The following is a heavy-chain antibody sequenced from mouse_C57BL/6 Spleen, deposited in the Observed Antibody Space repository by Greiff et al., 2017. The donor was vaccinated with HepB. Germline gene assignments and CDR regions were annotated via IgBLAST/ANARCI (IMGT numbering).Heavy chain of an antibody. Sequence: DVQLVESGGGLVKPGGSLKLSCAASGFTFSDYGMHWVRQAPEKGLEWVAYISSGSSTIYYADTVKGRFTISRDNAKNTLFLQMTSLRSEDTAMYYCARRDYDEWVYAMDDWGQGTSVTVSS. CDR1: GFTFSDYG. D-gene: IGHD2-4*01. V-gene: IGHV5-17*01. CDR2: ISSGSSTI. CDR3: ARRDYDEWVYAMDD. J-gene: IGHJ4*01.